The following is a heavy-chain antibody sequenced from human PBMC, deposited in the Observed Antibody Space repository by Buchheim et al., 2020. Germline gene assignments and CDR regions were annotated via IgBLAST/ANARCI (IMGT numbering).Heavy chain of an antibody. CDR3: ARAPSSPRELPEI. V-gene: IGHV3-74*01. CDR1: GFTLSNYW. CDR2: IQSDGFTT. Sequence: EVQLVESGGGLAQPGGSLRLSCAASGFTLSNYWMHWVRQAPGKGLVWVSYIQSDGFTTTYADSVKGRFTISRDHAKNTLYLQMNSLRVEDTAMYYCARAPSSPRELPEIWGQGTL. D-gene: IGHD1-7*01. J-gene: IGHJ4*02.